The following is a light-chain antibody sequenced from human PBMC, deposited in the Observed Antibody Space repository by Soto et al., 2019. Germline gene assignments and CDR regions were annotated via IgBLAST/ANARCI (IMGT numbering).Light chain of an antibody. CDR3: SSYTSISTLPSV. J-gene: IGLJ1*01. Sequence: QSALTQPASVSGSPGQSITISCTGTSSDVGGYNYVSWYQQHPGKAPKLMIYEVSNRPSGVSNRFSGSKSGNTASLTISGLQAEDESDYYCSSYTSISTLPSVFGPGTKVTVL. V-gene: IGLV2-14*01. CDR1: SSDVGGYNY. CDR2: EVS.